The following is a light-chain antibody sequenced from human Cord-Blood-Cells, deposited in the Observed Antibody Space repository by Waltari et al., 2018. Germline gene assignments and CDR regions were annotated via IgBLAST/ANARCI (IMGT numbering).Light chain of an antibody. Sequence: DIQMTQSPSSLSASVGDRVTITCRASQSISSYLNWYQQKPGKAPKLLIDAASSLQSGVPSRFSGSGSVTDFTLTISSLQPEDFATYYCQQSYSTPRTFGGGTKVEIK. J-gene: IGKJ4*01. V-gene: IGKV1-39*01. CDR1: QSISSY. CDR3: QQSYSTPRT. CDR2: AAS.